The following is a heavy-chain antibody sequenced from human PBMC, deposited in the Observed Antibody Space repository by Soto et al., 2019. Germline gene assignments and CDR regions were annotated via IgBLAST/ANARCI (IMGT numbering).Heavy chain of an antibody. CDR1: GLTFSSYW. Sequence: GGSLRISCAASGLTFSSYWMHWVRQAPGKGLVWVSRINTDGSSTTYADSVKGRFTISRDNTKNTLYLQMNSLRVEDTAVYYCARASGSNIHFDYWGQGTLVTVSS. J-gene: IGHJ4*02. CDR3: ARASGSNIHFDY. CDR2: INTDGSST. V-gene: IGHV3-74*01. D-gene: IGHD1-26*01.